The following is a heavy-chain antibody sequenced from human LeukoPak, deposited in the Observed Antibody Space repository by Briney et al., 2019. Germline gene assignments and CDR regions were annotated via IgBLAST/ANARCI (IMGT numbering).Heavy chain of an antibody. CDR3: ARGGSSVLREGMDV. CDR2: IIPIFGIA. Sequence: SVKVSCKASGGTFNSYAISWVRQAPGQGLEWMGRIIPIFGIANYAQKIQGRVTITADKSTSTAYMELSSLRSEDTAVYYCARGGSSVLREGMDVWGQGTTVTVSS. CDR1: GGTFNSYA. V-gene: IGHV1-69*04. J-gene: IGHJ6*02. D-gene: IGHD3-10*01.